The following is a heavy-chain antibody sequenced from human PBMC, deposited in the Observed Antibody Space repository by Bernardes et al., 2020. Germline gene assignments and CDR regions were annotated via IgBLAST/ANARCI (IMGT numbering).Heavy chain of an antibody. D-gene: IGHD2-15*01. CDR3: AKKLLPTPGAFDI. CDR1: GFTFSSYS. CDR2: ISSSSSYI. J-gene: IGHJ3*02. V-gene: IGHV3-21*01. Sequence: GGSLRLSCAASGFTFSSYSMNWVRQAPGKGLEWVSSISSSSSYIYYADSVKGRFTISRDNAKNSLYLQMNSLRAEDTAVYYCAKKLLPTPGAFDIWGQGTMVTVSS.